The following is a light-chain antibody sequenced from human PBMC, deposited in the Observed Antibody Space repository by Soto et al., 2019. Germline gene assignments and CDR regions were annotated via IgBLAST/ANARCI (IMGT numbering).Light chain of an antibody. J-gene: IGKJ1*01. V-gene: IGKV2D-29*01. CDR1: QSLLYVDGKTY. CDR3: MQGRQLPRT. Sequence: DIGMTQSPLSLAVTPGQPASISCKSSQSLLYVDGKTYLYWYLQKSGQPPQLLIYEVFNRISGVRDRFSGSESGTDFTLKISRVEAEDVGVYYCMQGRQLPRTFGRGTKVEIK. CDR2: EVF.